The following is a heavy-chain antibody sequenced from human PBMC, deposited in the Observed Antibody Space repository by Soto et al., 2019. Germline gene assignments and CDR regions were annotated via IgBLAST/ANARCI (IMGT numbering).Heavy chain of an antibody. CDR1: GFTFDDYT. D-gene: IGHD3-22*01. CDR3: AKGPPAGYYDSSGYFDY. Sequence: GGSLRLSCAASGFTFDDYTMHWVRQAPGKGLEWVSLISWDGGSTYYADSVKGRFTISRDNSKNSLYLQMNSLRTEDTALYYCAKGPPAGYYDSSGYFDYWGQGTLVTVSS. J-gene: IGHJ4*02. CDR2: ISWDGGST. V-gene: IGHV3-43*01.